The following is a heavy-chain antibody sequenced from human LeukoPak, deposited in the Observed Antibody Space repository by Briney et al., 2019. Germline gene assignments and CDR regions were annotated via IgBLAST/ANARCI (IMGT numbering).Heavy chain of an antibody. D-gene: IGHD6-13*01. CDR2: IRFDGSHK. J-gene: IGHJ4*02. CDR1: GFIFSNYG. CDR3: AKELSYSSSLDY. Sequence: GGSLRLSCAASGFIFSNYGMHWVRQAPVKGLEWVAFIRFDGSHKYYADSVKGRFTISRDNSKNTLYLQVNSLRAEDTAVYYCAKELSYSSSLDYWGQGTLVTVSS. V-gene: IGHV3-30*02.